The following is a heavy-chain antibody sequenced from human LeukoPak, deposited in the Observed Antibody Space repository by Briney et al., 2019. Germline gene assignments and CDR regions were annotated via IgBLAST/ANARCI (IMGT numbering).Heavy chain of an antibody. D-gene: IGHD2-15*01. CDR3: ARGGPRGYCSGGNCYVDN. V-gene: IGHV4-31*03. Sequence: SQTLSLTCTVSGGSISRDGYYWSWIRQRPGKGLEWIGYMYYSGNTCYNPSLKSRAAISVDTSKSQLSLKLSSVTAADTAVYYCARGGPRGYCSGGNCYVDNWGQGTLVTVSS. CDR2: MYYSGNT. CDR1: GGSISRDGYY. J-gene: IGHJ4*02.